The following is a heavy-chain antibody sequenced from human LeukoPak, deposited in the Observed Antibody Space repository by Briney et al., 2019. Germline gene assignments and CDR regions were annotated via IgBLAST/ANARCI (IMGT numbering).Heavy chain of an antibody. CDR1: GFTVSSNY. Sequence: GGSLRLSFAASGFTVSSNYMSWVRQAPGKGLEWVSVIYSGGSTYYADSVKGRFTISRDNSKNTLYLQMNSLRAEDTAVYYCARITYYYDSSGYYYAYDAFDIWGQGTMVTVSS. CDR2: IYSGGST. D-gene: IGHD3-22*01. V-gene: IGHV3-53*01. J-gene: IGHJ3*02. CDR3: ARITYYYDSSGYYYAYDAFDI.